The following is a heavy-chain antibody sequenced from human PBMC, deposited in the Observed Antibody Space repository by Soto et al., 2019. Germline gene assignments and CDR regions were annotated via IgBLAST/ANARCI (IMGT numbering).Heavy chain of an antibody. CDR2: ISGSGGST. CDR1: GFTFSSYA. CDR3: AASVLRFLEWSFTDDAVDL. V-gene: IGHV3-23*01. D-gene: IGHD3-3*01. J-gene: IGHJ3*01. Sequence: EVQLLESGGGLVEPGGSLRLSCAASGFTFSSYAMSWVRQAPGKGLEWVSAISGSGGSTYYAYSVQGRFTISRDNSKHTLYLQMNSLRDEDTAVYYCAASVLRFLEWSFTDDAVDLWGQGTMVTVSS.